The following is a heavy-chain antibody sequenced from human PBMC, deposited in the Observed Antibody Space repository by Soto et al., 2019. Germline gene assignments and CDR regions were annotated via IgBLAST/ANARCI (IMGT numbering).Heavy chain of an antibody. J-gene: IGHJ4*02. CDR3: ASRARGWLQFARPNFDY. CDR2: IYYSGST. CDR1: GDSISTSSYY. Sequence: PSETLSLTCTVSGDSISTSSYYWGWIRQPPGKGLEWIGHIYYSGSTYYNPSLKSRVTISVDTSKNQFSLKLSSVTAADTAVYYCASRARGWLQFARPNFDYWGQGTLVTVSS. V-gene: IGHV4-39*01. D-gene: IGHD5-12*01.